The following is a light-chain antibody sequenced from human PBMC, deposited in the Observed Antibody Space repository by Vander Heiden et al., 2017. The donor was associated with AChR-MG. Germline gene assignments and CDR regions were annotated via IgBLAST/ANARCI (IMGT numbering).Light chain of an antibody. CDR3: QQDDSTPQT. CDR2: WAS. J-gene: IGKJ1*01. V-gene: IGKV4-1*01. Sequence: DIVMTQSPDSLAVSLGERATINCKSSQSVLYSSNNKNYLAWYQQKPGQPPKLLIYWASTRESGVPDRFSGSGSGTDFTLTISSLQAEDVAVYYCQQDDSTPQTFGQRTKVEIK. CDR1: QSVLYSSNNKNY.